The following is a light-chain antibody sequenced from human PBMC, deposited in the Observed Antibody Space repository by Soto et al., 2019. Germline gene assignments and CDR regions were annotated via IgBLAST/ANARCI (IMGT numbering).Light chain of an antibody. CDR1: HGINAC. Sequence: DIQMPQSPSSLSASVGDSVTITCRTRHGINACLNWYQMKPGEAPKLLIYAASALQSGIPSRFSGSASGTEFTLTITSLQPEDFATYYCQQSYNFPRTFGQGTKVEVK. V-gene: IGKV1-39*01. CDR2: AAS. J-gene: IGKJ1*01. CDR3: QQSYNFPRT.